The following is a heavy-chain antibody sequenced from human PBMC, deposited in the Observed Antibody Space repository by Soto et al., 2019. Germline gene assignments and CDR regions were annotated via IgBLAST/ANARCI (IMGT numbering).Heavy chain of an antibody. CDR1: GGTFSSYA. CDR3: ARGKAPNSSRTRGEMTNWFDP. CDR2: IIPIFGTA. Sequence: SVKVSCKASGGTFSSYAISWVRQAPGQGLEWMGGIIPIFGTANYAQKFQGRVTITADESTSTAYMELSSLRSEDTAVYYCARGKAPNSSRTRGEMTNWFDPWGQGTLVTVSS. D-gene: IGHD3-10*01. V-gene: IGHV1-69*13. J-gene: IGHJ5*02.